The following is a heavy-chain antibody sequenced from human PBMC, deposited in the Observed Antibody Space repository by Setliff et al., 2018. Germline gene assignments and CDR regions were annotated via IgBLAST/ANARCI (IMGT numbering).Heavy chain of an antibody. J-gene: IGHJ4*02. CDR3: ARDGHNVYYFDY. D-gene: IGHD1-1*01. Sequence: LRLSCAASGFTVSTFSMHWVRQAPVKGLVWVATISDDGTNEFYADSVKGRFTVFRDNSKNTLYLQMNSLRAEDTAVYYCARDGHNVYYFDYWGLGTLVTVSS. V-gene: IGHV3-30*03. CDR2: ISDDGTNE. CDR1: GFTVSTFS.